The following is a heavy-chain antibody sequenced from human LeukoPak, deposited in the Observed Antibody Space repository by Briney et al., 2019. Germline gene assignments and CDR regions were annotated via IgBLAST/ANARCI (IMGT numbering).Heavy chain of an antibody. D-gene: IGHD4-17*01. V-gene: IGHV4-34*01. CDR3: ARPFPAYADYWDDAFDI. Sequence: MSSETLSLTCTVSGGSISNYYWSWIRQPPGKGLEWIGEINHSGITNYNPSLKSRVTISVDTSKKQFSLDLTSVTAADTAVYYCARPFPAYADYWDDAFDIWGQGTTVTVSS. J-gene: IGHJ3*02. CDR1: GGSISNYY. CDR2: INHSGIT.